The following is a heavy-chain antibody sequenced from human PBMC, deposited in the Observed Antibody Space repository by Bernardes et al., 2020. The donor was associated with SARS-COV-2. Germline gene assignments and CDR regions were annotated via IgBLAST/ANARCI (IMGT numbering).Heavy chain of an antibody. CDR1: GGSITGGNYF. CDR2: VYYTGST. V-gene: IGHV4-31*03. CDR3: AREGYHGFDI. Sequence: SETLSLTCTVSGGSITGGNYFWTWIRQHPGKGLEWIWHVYYTGSTFYTPSLKSRVAMSIDTSKSQFSLKMNSVTAADTAVYYCAREGYHGFDIWGQGTVVTVSS. J-gene: IGHJ3*02. D-gene: IGHD5-18*01.